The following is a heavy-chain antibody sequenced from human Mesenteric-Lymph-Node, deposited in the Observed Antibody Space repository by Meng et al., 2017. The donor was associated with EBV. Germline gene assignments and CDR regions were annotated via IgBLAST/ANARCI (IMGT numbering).Heavy chain of an antibody. CDR2: IYHSGGT. Sequence: VQLQESGPGLVKPSGTLSLTCTVSGVSITSNNWWTWVRQPPGKGLEWIGKIYHSGGTNYNPSLESRVTISVDTSKNQFSLRLTSVTAADTAVYYCARWGATGPFDYWGQGTLVTVSS. J-gene: IGHJ4*02. V-gene: IGHV4-4*02. CDR1: GVSITSNNW. D-gene: IGHD1-26*01. CDR3: ARWGATGPFDY.